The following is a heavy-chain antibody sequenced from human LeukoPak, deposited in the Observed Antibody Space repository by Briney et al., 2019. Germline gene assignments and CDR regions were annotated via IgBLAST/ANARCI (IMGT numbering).Heavy chain of an antibody. Sequence: GTSVKVSCKASGYTFTSYDINWVRQATGQGLEWMGWMNPNSGNTGYAQKFQGRVTMTRNTSISTAYMELSSLRSEDTAVYYCARGPGGSYNFPPFNWFDPWGQGTLVTVSS. CDR3: ARGPGGSYNFPPFNWFDP. D-gene: IGHD1-1*01. CDR1: GYTFTSYD. J-gene: IGHJ5*02. V-gene: IGHV1-8*01. CDR2: MNPNSGNT.